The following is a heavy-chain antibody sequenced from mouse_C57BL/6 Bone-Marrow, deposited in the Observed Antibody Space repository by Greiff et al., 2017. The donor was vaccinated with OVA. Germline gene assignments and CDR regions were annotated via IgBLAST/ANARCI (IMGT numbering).Heavy chain of an antibody. D-gene: IGHD2-3*01. CDR1: GYTFTDYN. Sequence: EVQLQESGPELVKPGASVKIPCKASGYTFTDYNMDWVKQSHGKSLEWIGDINPNNGGTIYNQKFKGKATLTVDKSSSTAYMELSSLTSEDTAVYYCARMMGLRGYFDVWGTGTTVTVSS. CDR3: ARMMGLRGYFDV. CDR2: INPNNGGT. V-gene: IGHV1-18*01. J-gene: IGHJ1*03.